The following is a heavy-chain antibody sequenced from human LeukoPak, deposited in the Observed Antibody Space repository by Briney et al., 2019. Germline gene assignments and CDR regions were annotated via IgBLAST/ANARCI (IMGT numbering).Heavy chain of an antibody. CDR2: ISGSGGST. J-gene: IGHJ5*02. CDR1: GFTFDDYG. Sequence: GGSLRLSCAASGFTFDDYGMSWVRQAPGKGLEWVSAISGSGGSTYYADSVKGRFTISRDNSKDTLYLQMNSLRAEDTAVYYCAKVVHSDWFDPWGQGTLVTVSS. D-gene: IGHD2-2*01. V-gene: IGHV3-23*01. CDR3: AKVVHSDWFDP.